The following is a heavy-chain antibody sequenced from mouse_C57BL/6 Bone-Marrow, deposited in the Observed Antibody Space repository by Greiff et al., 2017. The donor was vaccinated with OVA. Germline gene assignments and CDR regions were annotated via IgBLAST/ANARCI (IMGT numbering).Heavy chain of an antibody. V-gene: IGHV5-16*01. Sequence: EVQLQESEGGLVQPGSSMKLSCTASGFTFSDYYMAWVRQVPEKGLEWVANITYDGSSNYYLDSLKSRFIISRDNAKNILYLQMSSLKSEDTATYYCARDGAVLYWYVDVWGTGTTVTVSS. CDR1: GFTFSDYY. CDR2: ITYDGSSN. CDR3: ARDGAVLYWYVDV. J-gene: IGHJ1*03.